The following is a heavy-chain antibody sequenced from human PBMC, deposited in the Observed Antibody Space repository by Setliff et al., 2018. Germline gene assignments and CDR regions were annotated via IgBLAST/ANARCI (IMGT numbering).Heavy chain of an antibody. D-gene: IGHD4-17*01. CDR1: GFTFSDHY. CDR2: TRDKSNNYTT. J-gene: IGHJ4*02. V-gene: IGHV3-72*01. CDR3: TREGRGVTTAH. Sequence: GGSLRLSCAASGFTFSDHYMDWVRQAPGKGLEWVGRTRDKSNNYTTEYAASVKGRFTISRDDSKNSLYLQMNSLKTEDTAVYFCTREGRGVTTAHWGQGTLVTVSS.